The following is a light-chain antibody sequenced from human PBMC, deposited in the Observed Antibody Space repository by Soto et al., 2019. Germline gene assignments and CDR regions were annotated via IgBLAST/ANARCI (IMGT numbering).Light chain of an antibody. CDR1: QSISNW. CDR2: HAS. Sequence: DIQMTQSPSTLPASVGDRVTITCRASQSISNWLAWYQQKPGTAPKVLIYHASNLQSGVPARFSGSGSGTEFTLTISGLQPEDVATYYCQQVNSVPFTFGPGTKVDIK. V-gene: IGKV1-5*01. CDR3: QQVNSVPFT. J-gene: IGKJ3*01.